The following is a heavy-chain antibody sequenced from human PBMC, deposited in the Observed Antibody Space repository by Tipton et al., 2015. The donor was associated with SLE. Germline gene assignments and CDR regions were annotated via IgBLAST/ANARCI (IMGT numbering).Heavy chain of an antibody. Sequence: TLSLTCTVSGGSISSGGYYWSWIRQHPGKGLEWIGYIYYSGSTNYNPSLKSRVTISVDTSKNQFSLKLSSVTAADTAVYYCARVGSWTSLADYWGQGTLVTVSS. CDR3: ARVGSWTSLADY. V-gene: IGHV4-61*08. D-gene: IGHD6-13*01. CDR2: IYYSGST. CDR1: GGSISSGGYY. J-gene: IGHJ4*02.